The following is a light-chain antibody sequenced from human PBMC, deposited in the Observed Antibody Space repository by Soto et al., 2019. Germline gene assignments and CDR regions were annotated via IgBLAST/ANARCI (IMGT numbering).Light chain of an antibody. CDR3: QQYGSSPLIS. Sequence: EIVLTQSPVILSLSPGERATLSCRASQSVSSNLAWYQQKPGQAPRLLIFGASKRATGIPDRFSGSGSGRDFTLTISGLEPEDFAVYYCQQYGSSPLISFGQGTRLEIK. CDR2: GAS. J-gene: IGKJ5*01. CDR1: QSVSSN. V-gene: IGKV3-20*01.